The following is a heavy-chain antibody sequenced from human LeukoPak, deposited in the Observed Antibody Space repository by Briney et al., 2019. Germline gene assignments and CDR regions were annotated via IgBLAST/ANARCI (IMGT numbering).Heavy chain of an antibody. CDR2: ISSGSSFI. D-gene: IGHD3-22*01. CDR3: ARESSGYFY. J-gene: IGHJ4*02. V-gene: IGHV3-21*01. CDR1: GFTFSTYS. Sequence: GGSLRLSCAASGFTFSTYSMNWVCQAPGKRLEWVSSISSGSSFIYYADSVKGRFTISRDNAKNSLFLQMNSLRAEDTAVYYCARESSGYFYWGQGTLVTVSS.